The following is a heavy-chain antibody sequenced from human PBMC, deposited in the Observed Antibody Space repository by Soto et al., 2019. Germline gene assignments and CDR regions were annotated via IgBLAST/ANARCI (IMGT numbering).Heavy chain of an antibody. D-gene: IGHD1-26*01. Sequence: EVPLVESGGGLVQPGGSLRLSCAASGFTFSSYSMNWVRQAPGKGLEWVSYISSSSSTIYYADSVKGRFTISRDNAKNSMDLQMNSLRDEDTAVYYCAREGGNLNGFDPWGQGTLVTVSS. CDR1: GFTFSSYS. CDR3: AREGGNLNGFDP. J-gene: IGHJ5*02. CDR2: ISSSSSTI. V-gene: IGHV3-48*02.